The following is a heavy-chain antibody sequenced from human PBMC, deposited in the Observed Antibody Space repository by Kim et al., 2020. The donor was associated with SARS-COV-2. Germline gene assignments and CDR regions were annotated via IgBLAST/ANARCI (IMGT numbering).Heavy chain of an antibody. CDR3: TRGMSANDYGVSTFDS. J-gene: IGHJ4*02. V-gene: IGHV1-69*04. D-gene: IGHD4-17*01. Sequence: SVKVSCKISGGTFSSYVISWVRQAPAEGLEWMGRIIPVLRKTNYAQRLQGRVTITADTSTNTAYMELRSLKSEDTAIYYCTRGMSANDYGVSTFDSWGQGTQVTVSS. CDR2: IIPVLRKT. CDR1: GGTFSSYV.